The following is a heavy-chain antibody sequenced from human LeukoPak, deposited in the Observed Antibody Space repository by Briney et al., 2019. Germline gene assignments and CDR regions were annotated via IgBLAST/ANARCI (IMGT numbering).Heavy chain of an antibody. V-gene: IGHV1-69*13. CDR2: IIPIFGTA. Sequence: SVTVSCKASGGTFSSYAMSWVRQAPGQGLEWMGGIIPIFGTANYAQKFQGRVTITADESTSTAYMELSSLRSEDTAVYYCARDRLDYYGSGSYYNGLDYWGQGTLVTVSS. CDR1: GGTFSSYA. D-gene: IGHD3-10*01. J-gene: IGHJ4*02. CDR3: ARDRLDYYGSGSYYNGLDY.